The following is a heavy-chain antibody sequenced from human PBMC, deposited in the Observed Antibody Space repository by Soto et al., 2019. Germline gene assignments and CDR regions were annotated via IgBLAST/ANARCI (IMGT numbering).Heavy chain of an antibody. CDR2: IKSKSDGGTT. J-gene: IGHJ4*02. CDR1: GFTFSNAW. CDR3: MCVDYPFFDY. D-gene: IGHD4-17*01. V-gene: IGHV3-15*01. Sequence: PGGSLRLSCAASGFTFSNAWVNWVRRAPGKGLEWVGRIKSKSDGGTTDFAAPVKGRFTISRDDSRDTLYLQMNSLKTEDTAVYYCMCVDYPFFDYWGQGTLVTVSS.